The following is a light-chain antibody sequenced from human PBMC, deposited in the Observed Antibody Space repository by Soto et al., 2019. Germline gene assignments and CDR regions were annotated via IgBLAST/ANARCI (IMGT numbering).Light chain of an antibody. CDR1: YTDVGGYNH. Sequence: QSALTQPASVSGSPGQSITISCTGTYTDVGGYNHVSWYQHHAGKGPKMLIFEVDNRPSGISDRFSGSKSGDTASLTISDLQAEDEADYYCVSYIESSLTHWVFGGGTKVTVL. CDR3: VSYIESSLTHWV. J-gene: IGLJ3*02. V-gene: IGLV2-14*01. CDR2: EVD.